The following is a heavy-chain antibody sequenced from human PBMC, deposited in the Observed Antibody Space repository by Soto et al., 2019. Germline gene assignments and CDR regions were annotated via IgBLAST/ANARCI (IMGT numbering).Heavy chain of an antibody. D-gene: IGHD2-15*01. Sequence: ASVKVSCKASGYTFTSYDINWVRQATGQGLEWMGWMNPNSGNTGYAQKFQGRVTISVDTSKNQFSLKLSSVTAADTALYYCARGGYCSGGSCSGPSFEYWGHGTLVTVSS. CDR2: MNPNSGNT. V-gene: IGHV1-8*01. CDR3: ARGGYCSGGSCSGPSFEY. CDR1: GYTFTSYD. J-gene: IGHJ4*01.